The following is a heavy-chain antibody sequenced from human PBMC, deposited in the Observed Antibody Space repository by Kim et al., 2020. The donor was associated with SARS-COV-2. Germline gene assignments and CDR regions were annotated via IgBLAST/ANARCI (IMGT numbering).Heavy chain of an antibody. CDR3: AKLYGSGSYSIDY. V-gene: IGHV3-23*01. D-gene: IGHD3-10*01. Sequence: YADSVKGRFTISRDNSKNTLYLQMNSLRAEDTAVYYCAKLYGSGSYSIDYWGQGTLVTVSS. J-gene: IGHJ4*02.